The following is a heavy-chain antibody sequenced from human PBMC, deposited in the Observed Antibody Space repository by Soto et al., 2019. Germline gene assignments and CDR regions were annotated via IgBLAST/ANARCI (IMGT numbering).Heavy chain of an antibody. J-gene: IGHJ5*02. V-gene: IGHV5-10-1*01. CDR1: GYSFTSYW. CDR2: IDPSDSYT. Sequence: VESLKISCKGSGYSFTSYWISWVRQMPGKGLEWMGRIDPSDSYTNYSPSFQGHVTISADKSISTAYLQWSSLKASDTAMYYCARHPPAGLRYFDWLSDNWFDTWGQGTLVTVSS. CDR3: ARHPPAGLRYFDWLSDNWFDT. D-gene: IGHD3-9*01.